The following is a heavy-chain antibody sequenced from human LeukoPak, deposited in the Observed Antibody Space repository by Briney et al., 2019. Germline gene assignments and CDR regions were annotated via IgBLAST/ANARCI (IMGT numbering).Heavy chain of an antibody. D-gene: IGHD4-17*01. Sequence: SETLSLTCTVSGDSISSVDYYWSGIRQPPGKGLELIGYIYYSGSTYYNPSLKSRVTISVDTSKNQVSLKLSSVTAADTAVYYCARANHYGDYFDYWGQGTLVTVSS. CDR3: ARANHYGDYFDY. CDR1: GDSISSVDYY. CDR2: IYYSGST. V-gene: IGHV4-30-4*01. J-gene: IGHJ4*02.